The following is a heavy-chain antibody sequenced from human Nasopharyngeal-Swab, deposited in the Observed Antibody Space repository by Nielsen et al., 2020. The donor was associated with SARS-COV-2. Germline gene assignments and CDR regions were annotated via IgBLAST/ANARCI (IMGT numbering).Heavy chain of an antibody. CDR3: ARDRRDVDNQ. CDR2: MYAGGDI. D-gene: IGHD5-24*01. V-gene: IGHV3-53*01. CDR1: GFDVSGNY. J-gene: IGHJ4*02. Sequence: GESLKISCAASGFDVSGNYMSWFRQAPGKGLEWVSVMYAGGDIYYADSVKGRLTISRDSSKNTLYLQMNSLRVEDTALYYCARDRRDVDNQWGQGTLVTVSS.